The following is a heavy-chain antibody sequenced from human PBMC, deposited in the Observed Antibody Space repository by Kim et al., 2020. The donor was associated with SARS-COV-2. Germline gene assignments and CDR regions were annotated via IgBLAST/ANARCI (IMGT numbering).Heavy chain of an antibody. CDR1: GFTFSSCA. J-gene: IGHJ6*02. V-gene: IGHV3-30-3*01. CDR3: ARDPRARLRGLTYSYYGIDV. D-gene: IGHD3-10*01. Sequence: GGSLRLSCAASGFTFSSCAIHWVRQAPGKGLEWVAVISYDGSNKNYADSVKGRFTISRDNSKNTLYLQMNSLRGEDTALYYCARDPRARLRGLTYSYYGIDVWGRGATVTVAS. CDR2: ISYDGSNK.